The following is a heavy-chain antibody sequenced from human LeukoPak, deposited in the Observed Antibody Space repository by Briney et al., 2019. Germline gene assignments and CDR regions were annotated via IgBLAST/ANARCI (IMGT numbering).Heavy chain of an antibody. CDR1: GGSFSGYY. CDR2: INHSGSS. J-gene: IGHJ6*03. V-gene: IGHV4-34*01. CDR3: AGGQTDYYYYMDV. Sequence: PSETLSLTCAVYGGSFSGYYWSWIRQPPGKGLEWIGEINHSGSSNYNPSLKSRVTISVDTSKNQFSLKLSSVTAADTAVYYCAGGQTDYYYYMDVWGKGTTVTVSS.